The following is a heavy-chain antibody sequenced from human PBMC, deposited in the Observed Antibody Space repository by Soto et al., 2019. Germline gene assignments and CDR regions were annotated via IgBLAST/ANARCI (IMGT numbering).Heavy chain of an antibody. D-gene: IGHD5-12*01. CDR2: INPILGTP. CDR1: GAIYSTSA. J-gene: IGHJ4*02. Sequence: SVKVSCKASGAIYSTSAISWVRQAPGQGLEWMGGINPILGTPDYAHKFQGRVTITADESTSTVYMELGSLRSEDTAPYFCARGGVDVVATSAFDYWGQGTLVTVSS. V-gene: IGHV1-69*13. CDR3: ARGGVDVVATSAFDY.